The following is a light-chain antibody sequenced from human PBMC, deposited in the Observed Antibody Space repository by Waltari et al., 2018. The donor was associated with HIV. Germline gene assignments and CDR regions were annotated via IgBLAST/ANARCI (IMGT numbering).Light chain of an antibody. CDR3: LVSFAGTWV. CDR1: TGQVNSGYY. CDR2: DSN. Sequence: QPVVTQEPSVTVSPGDTVTLTCAPTTGQVNSGYYPFWDQQRPGQAPRTLIFDSNKKHSWTPARFSGSLLGGKAALTLSGAQPDDEADYYCLVSFAGTWVFGGGTKLTVV. V-gene: IGLV7-46*01. J-gene: IGLJ3*02.